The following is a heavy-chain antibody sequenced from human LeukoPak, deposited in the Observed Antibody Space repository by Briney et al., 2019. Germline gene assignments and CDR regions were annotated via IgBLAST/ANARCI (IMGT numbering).Heavy chain of an antibody. V-gene: IGHV3-30*18. D-gene: IGHD5-18*01. J-gene: IGHJ4*02. CDR1: GFTFSSYG. Sequence: GGSLRLSCAASGFTFSSYGMHWVRQAPGKGLEWVAVISYDGSNKYYADSVKGRFTISRDNSKNTLYLQMNTLRVEDTAVYHCAKEKYRGYSYGSGDYWGQGTLVTVSS. CDR3: AKEKYRGYSYGSGDY. CDR2: ISYDGSNK.